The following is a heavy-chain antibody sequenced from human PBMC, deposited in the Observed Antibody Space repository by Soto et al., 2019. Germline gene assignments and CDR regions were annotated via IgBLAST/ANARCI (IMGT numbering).Heavy chain of an antibody. V-gene: IGHV4-4*07. Sequence: QVHLQESGPGVVKASETLSLTCSLSGGSTSGKYWSWIRPSAGKGLEWIGRIYSSGRTHYNPSLGSRVSMSVAQNSFSLRLPSVTAADTAIYYCARDFDVNTALDYWYFDLWGRGTQVSVSS. D-gene: IGHD3-9*01. CDR3: ARDFDVNTALDYWYFDL. CDR1: GGSTSGKY. J-gene: IGHJ2*01. CDR2: IYSSGRT.